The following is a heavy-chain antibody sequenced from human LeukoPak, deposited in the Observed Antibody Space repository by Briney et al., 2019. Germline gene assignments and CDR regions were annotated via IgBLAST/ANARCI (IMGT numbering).Heavy chain of an antibody. D-gene: IGHD3-16*01. Sequence: ASVKVSCKASGYSFTGHYMHWVRQAPGQGLEWMGGITPVFGTVNYAQKFQGRVTITADKSTSTAYMELNSLRSEDTAVYYCARGGTSTWPPRPFDYWGQGTLVTVSS. CDR2: ITPVFGTV. CDR3: ARGGTSTWPPRPFDY. CDR1: GYSFTGHY. J-gene: IGHJ4*02. V-gene: IGHV1-69*06.